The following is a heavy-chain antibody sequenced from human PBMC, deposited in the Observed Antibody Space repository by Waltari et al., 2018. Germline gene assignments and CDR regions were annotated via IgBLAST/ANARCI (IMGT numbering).Heavy chain of an antibody. CDR2: ISPVFGTT. D-gene: IGHD1-1*01. Sequence: VQLVQSGSEVKRPGSSVKVSCQTSGGTFSDNAISWVRQAPGQGLEWMGGISPVFGTTNYAQKFQGRVTMTRNTSISTAFMELSSLRSEDTAVYYCARWNWNYHYYYGMDVWGQGTTVTVSS. J-gene: IGHJ6*02. CDR1: GGTFSDNA. V-gene: IGHV1-69*06. CDR3: ARWNWNYHYYYGMDV.